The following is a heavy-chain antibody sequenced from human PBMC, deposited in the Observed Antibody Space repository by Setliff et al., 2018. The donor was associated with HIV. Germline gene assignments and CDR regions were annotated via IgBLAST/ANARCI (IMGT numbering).Heavy chain of an antibody. V-gene: IGHV4-39*07. CDR1: RGSISSTSHY. J-gene: IGHJ6*03. CDR2: IYYSGRT. Sequence: PSETLSLTCIVSRGSISSTSHYWGWVRQSPGRRLEWIGSIYYSGRTYYNPSLKSRVTMSVDTSTNQFSLGLPSVTAADTAAYFCAGEIAPAARLPNVGGPPPPGYYHYMDVWGKGTTVTVSS. CDR3: AGEIAPAARLPNVGGPPPPGYYHYMDV. D-gene: IGHD2-8*01.